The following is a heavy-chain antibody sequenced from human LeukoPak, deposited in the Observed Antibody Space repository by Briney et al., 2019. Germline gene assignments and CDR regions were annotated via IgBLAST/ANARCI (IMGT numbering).Heavy chain of an antibody. Sequence: PGGSLRLSCAASGFTFSSYAMSWVRQAPGKGLEWVSATSGSGGSTYYADSVKGRFTISRDNSKNTLYLQMNSLRAEDTAVYYCARARPHRIVVAGTVLDYWGQGTLVTVSS. V-gene: IGHV3-23*01. J-gene: IGHJ4*02. CDR1: GFTFSSYA. CDR2: TSGSGGST. CDR3: ARARPHRIVVAGTVLDY. D-gene: IGHD6-19*01.